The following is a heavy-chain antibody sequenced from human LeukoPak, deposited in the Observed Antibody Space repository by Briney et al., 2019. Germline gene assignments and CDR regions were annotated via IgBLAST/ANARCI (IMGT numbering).Heavy chain of an antibody. CDR3: ARHQGISSGWFDY. Sequence: SETLSLTCTVSGGSIATSSHYWAWVRQPPGKGLEWIGSIYYTATTYYNPSPKSRITTSVDTSKNQVSLNLSPVTAADTAVYYCARHQGISSGWFDYRGLGTLVTVSS. CDR1: GGSIATSSHY. CDR2: IYYTATT. J-gene: IGHJ4*02. D-gene: IGHD6-19*01. V-gene: IGHV4-39*01.